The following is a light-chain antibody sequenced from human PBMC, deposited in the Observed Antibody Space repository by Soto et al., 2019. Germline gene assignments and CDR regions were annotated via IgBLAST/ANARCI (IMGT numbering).Light chain of an antibody. CDR1: SSNIGNNT. J-gene: IGLJ1*01. CDR2: TSN. V-gene: IGLV1-44*01. Sequence: QSVLTQPPSASGTPGQRVTISCSGSSSNIGNNTVNWYQQLPGTAPKLLIYTSNQRPSGVPDRFSGSKSGTSASLAISGLQSGDEADYYCAAWDDSLNALYVFGPGTKLTVL. CDR3: AAWDDSLNALYV.